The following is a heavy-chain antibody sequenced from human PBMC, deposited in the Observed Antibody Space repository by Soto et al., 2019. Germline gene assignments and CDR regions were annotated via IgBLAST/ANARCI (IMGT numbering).Heavy chain of an antibody. CDR2: IYYSGST. CDR3: ARSAVATIARPPYFDY. CDR1: GGSISSYY. J-gene: IGHJ4*02. V-gene: IGHV4-59*01. D-gene: IGHD5-12*01. Sequence: SETLSLTCTVSGGSISSYYWSWIRQPPGKGLEWIGYIYYSGSTNYNPSLKSRVTISVDTSKNQFSLKLSSVTAADTAVYYCARSAVATIARPPYFDYWGQGTLVTVSS.